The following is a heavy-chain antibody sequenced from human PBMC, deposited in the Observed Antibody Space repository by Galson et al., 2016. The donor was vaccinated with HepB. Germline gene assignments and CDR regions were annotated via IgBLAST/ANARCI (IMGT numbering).Heavy chain of an antibody. Sequence: QSGAEVKKPGESLKISCPVSGYKFTSYWIGWVRQVPGEGLEWMGTIYPGDSDTRYSPSFQGQVTISVDKSISTAYLQWSSLKASDSAMYYCARHELHSNSWYMDSWGQGTLVTVSS. J-gene: IGHJ4*02. CDR2: IYPGDSDT. CDR1: GYKFTSYW. CDR3: ARHELHSNSWYMDS. V-gene: IGHV5-51*01. D-gene: IGHD6-13*01.